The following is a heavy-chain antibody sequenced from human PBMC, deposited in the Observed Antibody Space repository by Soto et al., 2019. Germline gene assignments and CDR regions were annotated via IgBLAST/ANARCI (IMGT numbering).Heavy chain of an antibody. Sequence: ASVKVSCKASGGTFSSYTISWVRQAPGQGLEWMGRIIPILGIANYAQKFQGRVTITADKSTSTAYMELSSLRSEDTAVYYCARDHPVGDGDYSYYFDYWGQGTLVTVSS. CDR3: ARDHPVGDGDYSYYFDY. J-gene: IGHJ4*02. CDR2: IIPILGIA. V-gene: IGHV1-69*04. D-gene: IGHD4-17*01. CDR1: GGTFSSYT.